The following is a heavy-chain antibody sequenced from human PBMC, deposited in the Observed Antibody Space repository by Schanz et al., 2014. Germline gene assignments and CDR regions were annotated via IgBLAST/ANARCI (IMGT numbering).Heavy chain of an antibody. CDR3: ARDEGRDGYNLAFDV. V-gene: IGHV3-53*01. J-gene: IGHJ3*01. CDR2: LYIGGGST. CDR1: GFTVSTNY. D-gene: IGHD5-12*01. Sequence: EVQLAESGGGLIQPGGSLRLSCAVSGFTVSTNYMSWVRQAPGKGLEWVSSLYIGGGSTRYADSVKGRFIISRDSSKNTLFLQMNSLRADDTAVYFCARDEGRDGYNLAFDVWGQGTLVTVSS.